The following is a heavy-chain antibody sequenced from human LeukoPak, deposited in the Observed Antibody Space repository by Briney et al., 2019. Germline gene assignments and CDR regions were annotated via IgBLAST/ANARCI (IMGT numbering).Heavy chain of an antibody. CDR1: GFTFSDYY. CDR2: ISGSGSII. V-gene: IGHV3-11*04. CDR3: ARDGVGLDS. Sequence: GGSLRLSCAASGFTFSDYYMSWLRQAPGKGLEWVSYISGSGSIIDYADSVKGRFIISRDNAKNSLSLQMNSLRAEDTAVYYCARDGVGLDSWGQGTLVTVSS. J-gene: IGHJ4*02. D-gene: IGHD2-8*01.